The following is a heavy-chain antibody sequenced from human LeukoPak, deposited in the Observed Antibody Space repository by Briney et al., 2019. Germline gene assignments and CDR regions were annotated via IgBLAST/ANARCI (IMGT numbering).Heavy chain of an antibody. V-gene: IGHV1-2*02. CDR2: INPNSGGT. J-gene: IGHJ4*02. CDR1: GYTFTGYY. D-gene: IGHD6-19*01. Sequence: ASVKVSCKASGYTFTGYYMHWVRQAPGQGLGWMGWINPNSGGTNYAQKFQGRVTMTRDTSISTAYMELSRLRSDDTAVYYCARDPGAVAGGAGGFEDCWGQGTLVTVSS. CDR3: ARDPGAVAGGAGGFEDC.